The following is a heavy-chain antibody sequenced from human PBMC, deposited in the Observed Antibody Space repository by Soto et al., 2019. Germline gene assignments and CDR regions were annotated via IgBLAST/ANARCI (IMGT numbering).Heavy chain of an antibody. Sequence: QVQLQESGPGLVKPSETLSLTCTVSGGSISTYYWSWFRQAPGKGLEWIGYIYYSGSTKYNPSLESRVTISLDKSKNQFSLKLTSLNAADTAIDYCARSRGSGGSFDSWGQGTLVTVSS. CDR3: ARSRGSGGSFDS. CDR2: IYYSGST. V-gene: IGHV4-59*01. CDR1: GGSISTYY. D-gene: IGHD6-19*01. J-gene: IGHJ4*02.